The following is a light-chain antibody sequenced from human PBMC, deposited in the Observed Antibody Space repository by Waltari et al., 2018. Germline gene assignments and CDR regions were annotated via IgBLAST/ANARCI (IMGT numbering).Light chain of an antibody. CDR3: LLYVGPGTTL. Sequence: TVVTQETSLSVSPGGTVTLPWGLNSESVSTNHYPSWYRQTPGQPPRTLIFNTNSRPSGVPDRFSGSILGGKAALTITGAQTVDESDYYCLLYVGPGTTLFGGGTRLTV. CDR1: SESVSTNHY. J-gene: IGLJ7*01. V-gene: IGLV8-61*01. CDR2: NTN.